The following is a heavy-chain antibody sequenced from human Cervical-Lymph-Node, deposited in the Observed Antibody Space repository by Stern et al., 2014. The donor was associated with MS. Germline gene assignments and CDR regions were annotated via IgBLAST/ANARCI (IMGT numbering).Heavy chain of an antibody. CDR3: AREAIVHSGTFDF. Sequence: QVQLVESGAEVKKPGSSVMVSCRASGGAFGNFAVNWVRQAPGRRPEWMGGIVPMFVNANYAPRFQGRLTITADDSTSTAYMELNSLTSDDTAVYFCAREAIVHSGTFDFWGQGTRVTVSS. CDR1: GGAFGNFA. CDR2: IVPMFVNA. D-gene: IGHD5-12*01. J-gene: IGHJ4*02. V-gene: IGHV1-69*01.